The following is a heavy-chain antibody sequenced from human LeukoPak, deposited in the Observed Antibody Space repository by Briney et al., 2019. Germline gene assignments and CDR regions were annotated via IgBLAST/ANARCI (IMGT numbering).Heavy chain of an antibody. V-gene: IGHV3-21*01. CDR3: ARASSLYSYGPW. J-gene: IGHJ4*02. Sequence: GGSLRPSCAASGFTFSSYSMNWVRQAPGKGLEWVSSISSSSSYIYYADSVKGRFTISRDNAKNSLYLQMNSLRAEDTAVYYCARASSLYSYGPWWGQGTLVTVSS. CDR2: ISSSSSYI. D-gene: IGHD5-18*01. CDR1: GFTFSSYS.